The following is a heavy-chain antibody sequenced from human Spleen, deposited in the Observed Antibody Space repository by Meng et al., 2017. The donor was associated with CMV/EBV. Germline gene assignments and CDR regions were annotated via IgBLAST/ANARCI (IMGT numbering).Heavy chain of an antibody. Sequence: SETLSLTCTVSGGSISSSSYYWGWIRQPPGKGLEWIGSIYYSGSTYYNPSLKSRVTISVDKSKNQFSLKLSSVTAADTAVYYCARDSRNYDILTDYYSYYYYGMDVWGQGTTVTVSS. J-gene: IGHJ6*02. CDR3: ARDSRNYDILTDYYSYYYYGMDV. CDR2: IYYSGST. CDR1: GGSISSSSYY. D-gene: IGHD3-9*01. V-gene: IGHV4-39*07.